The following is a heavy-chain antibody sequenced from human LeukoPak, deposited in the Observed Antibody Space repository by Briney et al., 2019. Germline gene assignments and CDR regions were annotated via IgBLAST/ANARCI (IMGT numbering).Heavy chain of an antibody. CDR2: IYFSGST. J-gene: IGHJ3*02. D-gene: IGHD3-10*01. V-gene: IGHV4-59*13. CDR3: ANSRYGSGIFDI. CDR1: VGFHCSYY. Sequence: SETLSLTCTVSVGFHCSYYWSWLRRPPGEGGEWIGYIYFSGSTNYNPSLKSRATISVDTSKNHFSLKRSSVTAADTAVYYCANSRYGSGIFDIWGQGTMVTVSS.